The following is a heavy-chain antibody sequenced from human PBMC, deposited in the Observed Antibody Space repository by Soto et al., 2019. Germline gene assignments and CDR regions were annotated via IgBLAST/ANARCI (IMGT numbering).Heavy chain of an antibody. D-gene: IGHD3-3*01. CDR1: GYTFTSYY. V-gene: IGHV1-46*01. CDR2: INPSGGST. CDR3: ARVQGDYDFWSGSRWYYYGMDV. J-gene: IGHJ6*02. Sequence: ASVKVSCKASGYTFTSYYMHWGRQAPGQGLEWMGIINPSGGSTSYAQKFQGRVTMTRDTSTSTVYMELSSLRSEDTAVYYCARVQGDYDFWSGSRWYYYGMDVWGQGTTVTV.